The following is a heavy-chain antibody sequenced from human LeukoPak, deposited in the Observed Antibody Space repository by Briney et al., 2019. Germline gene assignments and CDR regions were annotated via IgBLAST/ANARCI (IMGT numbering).Heavy chain of an antibody. CDR3: ARGTCSSTSCYDNWFDP. D-gene: IGHD2-2*01. Sequence: SETLSLTCAVYGGSFRGYYWSWIRQPPGKGLEWIGEINHSGSTNYNPSLKSRVTISVDTSKNQFSLKLSSVTAADTAVYYCARGTCSSTSCYDNWFDPWGQGTLVTVSS. J-gene: IGHJ5*02. CDR2: INHSGST. CDR1: GGSFRGYY. V-gene: IGHV4-34*01.